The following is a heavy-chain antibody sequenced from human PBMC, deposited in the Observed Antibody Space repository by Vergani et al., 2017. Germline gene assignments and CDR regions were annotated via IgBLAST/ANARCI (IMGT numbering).Heavy chain of an antibody. D-gene: IGHD3-3*01. V-gene: IGHV3-23*01. J-gene: IGHJ5*02. CDR3: AKDQFWSGYYTQGGSVS. Sequence: EVQLLESGGGLVQPGGSLRLSCAASGFTFSSYAMSWVRQAPGKGLEWVSVISGSGGSTYYADSVKGRFTISRDNSKNTLYLKMNSLRAEDTAIYYCAKDQFWSGYYTQGGSVSWGQGTLVTVSA. CDR2: ISGSGGST. CDR1: GFTFSSYA.